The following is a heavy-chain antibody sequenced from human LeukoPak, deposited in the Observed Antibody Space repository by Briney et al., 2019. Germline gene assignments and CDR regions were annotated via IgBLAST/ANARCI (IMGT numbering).Heavy chain of an antibody. J-gene: IGHJ4*02. CDR2: IIHSGSA. V-gene: IGHV4-34*12. CDR3: ARVRYYYGSGSLFDY. D-gene: IGHD3-10*01. CDR1: DGSFYRYY. Sequence: SETLSLTCGVHDGSFYRYYWSWIRQSPGKGLEWIGEIIHSGSAHYNPSLKSRVTMSVDTSKNQFSLRLTSVTAADTAVYYCARVRYYYGSGSLFDYWGQGTLVTVSS.